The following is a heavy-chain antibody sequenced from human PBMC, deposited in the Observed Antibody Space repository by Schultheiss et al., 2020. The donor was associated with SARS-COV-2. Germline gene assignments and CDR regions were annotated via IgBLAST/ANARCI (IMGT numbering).Heavy chain of an antibody. CDR2: ISGSGGST. CDR1: GFTFSSYA. CDR3: AKDAALGDSSSWYSYYYGMDV. V-gene: IGHV3-23*01. D-gene: IGHD6-13*01. Sequence: GGSLRLSCAASGFTFSSYAMSWVRQAPGKGLEWVSAISGSGGSTYYADSVKGRFTISRDNSKNTLYLQMNSLRAEDTAVYYCAKDAALGDSSSWYSYYYGMDVWGQGTTVTVSS. J-gene: IGHJ6*02.